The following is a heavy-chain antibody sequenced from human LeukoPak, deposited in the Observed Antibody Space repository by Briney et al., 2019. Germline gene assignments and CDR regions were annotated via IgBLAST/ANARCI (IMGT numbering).Heavy chain of an antibody. CDR1: GFTFSSYD. CDR3: AKGPRYCSGGFCQAA. Sequence: GGSLRLSCADSGFTFSSYDMSWVRQAPGRGLEWVSCISSSGATTNYADSVKGRFTVTRDNSRNTLYLQMNSLRVEDTAVYCCAKGPRYCSGGFCQAAWGRGTLVTVSS. J-gene: IGHJ5*02. D-gene: IGHD2-15*01. V-gene: IGHV3-23*01. CDR2: ISSSGATT.